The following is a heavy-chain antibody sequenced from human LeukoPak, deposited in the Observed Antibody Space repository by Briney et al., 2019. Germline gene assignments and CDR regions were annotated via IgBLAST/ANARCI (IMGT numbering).Heavy chain of an antibody. J-gene: IGHJ5*02. V-gene: IGHV1-8*01. CDR3: ARGREYYYGSGSYYTDWFDP. Sequence: GASVKVSCKASGYTFTSYDINWVRRATGQGLEWMGWMNPNSGNTGYAQKFQGRVTMTRNTSIGQAYMELSSLRSEDTAVYYCARGREYYYGSGSYYTDWFDPWGQGTLVTVSS. CDR1: GYTFTSYD. CDR2: MNPNSGNT. D-gene: IGHD3-10*01.